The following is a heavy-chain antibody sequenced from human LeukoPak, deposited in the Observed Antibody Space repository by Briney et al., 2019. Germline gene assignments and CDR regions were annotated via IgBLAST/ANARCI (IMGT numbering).Heavy chain of an antibody. J-gene: IGHJ5*02. CDR3: GKEGGA. V-gene: IGHV3-23*01. Sequence: GGSLRLSCAASGFRFSDFTMTWVRQATGKGPEWVSAMGGRGGSTYYADSLGGRFTISRDNSKDMVYLQMNSLKVEDTATYYCGKEGGAWGQGTKVTVSS. CDR2: MGGRGGST. D-gene: IGHD3-16*01. CDR1: GFRFSDFT.